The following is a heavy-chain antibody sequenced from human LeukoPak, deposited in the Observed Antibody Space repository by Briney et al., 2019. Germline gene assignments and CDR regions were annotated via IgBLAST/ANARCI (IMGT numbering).Heavy chain of an antibody. V-gene: IGHV4-34*01. CDR1: GGSFSGYY. D-gene: IGHD2-15*01. Sequence: SETLSLTCAVYGGSFSGYYWSWIRQPPGKGLEGIGEINHSESTNYNPSLKSRDTISVDTSKNRFSLKLSSVTAADTAVYYGARGRRLAYCSGGSCYSYYYYGMDVWGQGTTVTVSS. CDR2: INHSEST. CDR3: ARGRRLAYCSGGSCYSYYYYGMDV. J-gene: IGHJ6*02.